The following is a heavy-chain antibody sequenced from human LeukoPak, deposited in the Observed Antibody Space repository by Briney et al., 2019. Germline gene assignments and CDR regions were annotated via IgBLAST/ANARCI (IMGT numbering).Heavy chain of an antibody. V-gene: IGHV3-9*01. Sequence: GGSLRLSCAASGFTFDDYAMHWVRQAPGKGLEWVSDISWNSGSIGYADSVKGRFTISRDNAKNSLYLQMNSLRAEDTALYYCAKDSARFGGNSFDYWGQGTLVTVSS. CDR2: ISWNSGSI. D-gene: IGHD4-23*01. CDR3: AKDSARFGGNSFDY. J-gene: IGHJ4*02. CDR1: GFTFDDYA.